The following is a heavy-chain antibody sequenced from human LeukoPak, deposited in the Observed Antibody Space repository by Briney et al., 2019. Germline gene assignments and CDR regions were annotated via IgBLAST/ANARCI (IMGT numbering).Heavy chain of an antibody. V-gene: IGHV3-30*04. CDR2: ISYDGSNK. CDR1: GFTFSSYA. D-gene: IGHD5-12*01. Sequence: GGSQRLSCAASGFTFSSYAMHWVRQAPGKGLEWVAVISYDGSNKYYADSVKGRFTISRDNSKNTLYLQMNSLRAEDTAVYYCARQELDIVAPNFDYWGQGTLVTASS. CDR3: ARQELDIVAPNFDY. J-gene: IGHJ4*02.